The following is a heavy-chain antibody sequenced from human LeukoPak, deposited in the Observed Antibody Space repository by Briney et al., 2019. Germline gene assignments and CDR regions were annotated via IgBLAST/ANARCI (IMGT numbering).Heavy chain of an antibody. CDR1: GGSISSYY. V-gene: IGHV4-59*01. Sequence: NPSETLSLTCTVSGGSISSYYWSWIRQPPGKGLEWIGYIYYSGSTNYNPSLKSRVIISVDTSKNQFSLKLSSVTAADTAVYYCARGVRPRRDGYNFAFDIWGQGTMVTVSS. D-gene: IGHD5-24*01. CDR3: ARGVRPRRDGYNFAFDI. J-gene: IGHJ3*02. CDR2: IYYSGST.